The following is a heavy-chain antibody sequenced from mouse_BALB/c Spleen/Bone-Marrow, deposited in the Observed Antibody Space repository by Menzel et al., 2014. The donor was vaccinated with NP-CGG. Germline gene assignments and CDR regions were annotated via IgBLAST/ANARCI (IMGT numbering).Heavy chain of an antibody. CDR3: AREDMAYGNTDWFAY. D-gene: IGHD2-1*01. V-gene: IGHV1S41*01. CDR2: IAPGSGST. Sequence: DLVKPGASVKLSCKASGYTFTSYWINWIKQRPGQGLEWIGRIAPGSGSTYYNEMLKGKATLTVDTYSSTAYIQLSSLSSEDSAVYFCAREDMAYGNTDWFAYWGQGPLVTVYA. J-gene: IGHJ3*01. CDR1: GYTFTSYW.